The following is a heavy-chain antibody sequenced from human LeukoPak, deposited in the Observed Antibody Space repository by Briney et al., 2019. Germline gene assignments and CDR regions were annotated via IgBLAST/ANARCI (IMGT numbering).Heavy chain of an antibody. CDR3: AKDRLVVAPAAMTSNFDF. CDR1: GLTFSTFG. J-gene: IGHJ4*02. V-gene: IGHV3-30*18. Sequence: GGSLRLSCAASGLTFSTFGMHWVRQAPGKGLEWVAVISYDGRNSYYADSVKGRFTISRDNSKNTLYLQMNSLKTEDTAVYYCAKDRLVVAPAAMTSNFDFWGQGTLVTVSS. CDR2: ISYDGRNS. D-gene: IGHD2-2*01.